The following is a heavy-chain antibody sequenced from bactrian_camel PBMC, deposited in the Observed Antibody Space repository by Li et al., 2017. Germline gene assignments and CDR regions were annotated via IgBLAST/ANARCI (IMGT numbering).Heavy chain of an antibody. CDR2: IHSGGGTT. J-gene: IGHJ6*01. V-gene: IGHV3S40*01. CDR1: GFAFSSHD. CDR3: VMNGALFKA. Sequence: VQLVESGGGLVQPGGSLRLSCATSGFAFSSHDMTWVRQAPGKGLEWVSSIHSGGGTTYYTDSMKARFTISRDNAKNTLYLEMNSLRSEDTALYYCVMNGALFKAWGQGTQVTVS.